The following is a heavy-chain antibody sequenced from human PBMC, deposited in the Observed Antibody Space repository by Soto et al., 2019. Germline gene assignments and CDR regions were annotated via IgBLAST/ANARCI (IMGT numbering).Heavy chain of an antibody. Sequence: SVKVSCKASGGSLTTYAINWVRQAPRQRLEWMGGIIPLYETTKDAQKFQGRVTITRDTSAITAYMELSNLRSEDTAVYYCVRDWTHYDSSGPGDYWGQGTLVTVSS. J-gene: IGHJ4*02. CDR3: VRDWTHYDSSGPGDY. V-gene: IGHV1-69*05. D-gene: IGHD3-22*01. CDR2: IIPLYETT. CDR1: GGSLTTYA.